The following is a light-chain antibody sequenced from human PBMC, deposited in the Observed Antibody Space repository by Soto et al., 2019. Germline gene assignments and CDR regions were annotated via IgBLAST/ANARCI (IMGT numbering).Light chain of an antibody. CDR1: QSLVSSDENTF. V-gene: IGKV2-30*01. CDR2: KVS. Sequence: DVVMTQSPLSLPVTPGQPASISCRSSQSLVSSDENTFLNWFHQRPGHPPRRLIYKVSNRDSGVPDRISGRGSGTDFTLKISRVEAEDVGVYYGMQGTHWPRTFGQGTKGEIK. CDR3: MQGTHWPRT. J-gene: IGKJ1*01.